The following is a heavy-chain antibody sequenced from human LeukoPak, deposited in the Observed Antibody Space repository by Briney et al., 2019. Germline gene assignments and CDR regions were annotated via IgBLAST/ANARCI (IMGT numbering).Heavy chain of an antibody. CDR2: IEGSGST. CDR1: GFTFSNFV. CDR3: PTGTFYEDVLDY. J-gene: IGHJ4*02. Sequence: GGSLRLSCAASGFTFSNFVMTWVRQAPGKGLQWVSTIEGSGSTYYADSVRGRFSISRDNSKHTLSLQMNSLRPEDTAVYYCPTGTFYEDVLDYWGQGALVTVSS. D-gene: IGHD1-26*01. V-gene: IGHV3-23*01.